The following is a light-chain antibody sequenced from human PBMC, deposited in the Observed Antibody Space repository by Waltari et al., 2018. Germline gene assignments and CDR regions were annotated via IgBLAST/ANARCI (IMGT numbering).Light chain of an antibody. V-gene: IGLV2-14*03. J-gene: IGLJ2*01. CDR3: NSYSSSSSLVL. CDR2: DVS. CDR1: SSDVGTYNY. Sequence: QSALTQPASVSGSPGQSITISCTGTSSDVGTYNYVSWYQHHPGKAPKLMIYDVSNRPSGVSDRFSGSKSGNTASLTISGLQAEDEADYYCNSYSSSSSLVLFGGGTKLTVV.